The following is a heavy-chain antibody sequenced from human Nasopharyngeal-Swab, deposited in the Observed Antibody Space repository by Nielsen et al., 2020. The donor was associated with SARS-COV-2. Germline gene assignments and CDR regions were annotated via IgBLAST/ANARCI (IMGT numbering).Heavy chain of an antibody. D-gene: IGHD3-3*01. CDR3: AGPFGVVIPYYMDV. CDR1: AGSFAGYS. CDR2: IDHSGTT. J-gene: IGHJ6*03. Sequence: SQTLSLTCAVYAGSFAGYSWSWIRQPPGKGLEWIGEIDHSGTTNYNPSLKSRVTISIDTSKNQFSLKVNSVTAADTAVYYCAGPFGVVIPYYMDVWGKGTTVTVSS. V-gene: IGHV4-34*01.